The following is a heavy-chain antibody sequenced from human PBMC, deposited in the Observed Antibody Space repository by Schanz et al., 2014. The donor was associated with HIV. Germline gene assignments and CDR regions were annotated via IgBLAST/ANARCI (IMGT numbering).Heavy chain of an antibody. J-gene: IGHJ6*02. Sequence: EVQLLESGGGLVQPGESLRLSCAVSGFRFSSHAMTWVRQAPGKGLEWVSSISTSGYIYYADSVKGRFSISRDSAKNALYLQMNSLRGDDTAVYYCARRDTGTLYYYYHYGMDVWGQGTTVTVSS. CDR3: ARRDTGTLYYYYHYGMDV. CDR1: GFRFSSHA. V-gene: IGHV3-21*01. D-gene: IGHD1-1*01. CDR2: ISTSGYI.